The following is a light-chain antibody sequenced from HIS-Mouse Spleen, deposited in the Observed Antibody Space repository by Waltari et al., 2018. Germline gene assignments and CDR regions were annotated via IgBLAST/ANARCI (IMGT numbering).Light chain of an antibody. J-gene: IGLJ2*01. CDR1: ALPKKY. CDR3: YSTDSSGNHRV. Sequence: SYELTQPPSVSVSPGQTARITCSGDALPKKYAYWYQQKSGQAPVLVIYEDSKRPSGNPYRFSGSSSGPIATLTISGAQVEDEADYYCYSTDSSGNHRVFGGGTKLTVL. V-gene: IGLV3-10*01. CDR2: EDS.